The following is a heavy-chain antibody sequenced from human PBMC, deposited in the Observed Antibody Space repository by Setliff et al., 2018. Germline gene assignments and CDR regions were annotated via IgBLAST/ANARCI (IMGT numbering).Heavy chain of an antibody. V-gene: IGHV3-7*03. J-gene: IGHJ5*01. D-gene: IGHD3-10*01. CDR2: IKHDGTEQ. CDR1: GFTFSTYW. Sequence: PGGSLRLSCAASGFTFSTYWMTWVRQAPGKRLEWVASIKHDGTEQKYVDSVKGRFTISRDNGKNSLHLQMNGLRAEDTAVYYCARDGGTGDSGTYFNIGFDSWGQGTQVTVSS. CDR3: ARDGGTGDSGTYFNIGFDS.